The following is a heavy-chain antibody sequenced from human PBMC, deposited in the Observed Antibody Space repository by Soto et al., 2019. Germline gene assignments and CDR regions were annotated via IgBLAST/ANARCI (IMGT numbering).Heavy chain of an antibody. CDR1: GYTFTSYG. J-gene: IGHJ4*02. CDR3: ARDPPTYYYDSSGYAFDY. V-gene: IGHV1-18*04. D-gene: IGHD3-22*01. Sequence: VASVKVSCKASGYTFTSYGISWVRQAPGQGLEWMGWISAYNGNTNYAQKLQGRVTMTTDTSTSTAYMELRSLRSDDTAVYYCARDPPTYYYDSSGYAFDYWGQGTLVTVSS. CDR2: ISAYNGNT.